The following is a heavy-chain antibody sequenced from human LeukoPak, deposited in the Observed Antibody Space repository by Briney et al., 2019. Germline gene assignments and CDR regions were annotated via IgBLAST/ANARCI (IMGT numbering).Heavy chain of an antibody. V-gene: IGHV3-30*03. Sequence: PGRSLRLSCAASGFTFSSYGMHWVRQAPGKGLEWVAVISYDGSNKYYADSVKGRFTISRDNSKNTLYLQMNSLRVEDTAVYYCARGGLAAAGTAIDYWDQGTPVTVSS. J-gene: IGHJ4*02. CDR1: GFTFSSYG. D-gene: IGHD6-13*01. CDR3: ARGGLAAAGTAIDY. CDR2: ISYDGSNK.